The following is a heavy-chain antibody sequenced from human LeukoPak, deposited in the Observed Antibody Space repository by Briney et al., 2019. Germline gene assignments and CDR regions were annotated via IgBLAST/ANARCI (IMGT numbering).Heavy chain of an antibody. CDR3: ASFGPSRYFDY. CDR1: GFTFSSYA. V-gene: IGHV3-30-3*01. CDR2: ISYDGSNK. Sequence: GGSLRLSCAASGFTFSSYAMHWVRQAPGKGLEWVAVISYDGSNKYYADSVKGRFTISRDNSKNTLYLQMNSLRAEDTAVYYCASFGPSRYFDYWGQGTLVTVSS. J-gene: IGHJ4*02. D-gene: IGHD3/OR15-3a*01.